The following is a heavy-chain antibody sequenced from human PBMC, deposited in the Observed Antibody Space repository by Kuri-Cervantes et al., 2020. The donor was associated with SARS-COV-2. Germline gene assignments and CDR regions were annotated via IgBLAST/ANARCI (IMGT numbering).Heavy chain of an antibody. J-gene: IGHJ3*02. V-gene: IGHV4-34*08. CDR2: IYHSGST. CDR3: AGRSYYDTSGYLHDAFDM. Sequence: ESLKISCAASGFTFSSYEMNWVRQAPGKELEWIGEIYHSGSTNYNPSLKSRVTISVHKSKNQFSLKLSSVTAADTAVYYCAGRSYYDTSGYLHDAFDMWAQGTMVTVSS. D-gene: IGHD3-22*01. CDR1: GFTFSSYE.